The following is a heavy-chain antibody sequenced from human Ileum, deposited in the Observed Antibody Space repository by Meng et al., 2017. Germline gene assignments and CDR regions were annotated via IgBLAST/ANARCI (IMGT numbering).Heavy chain of an antibody. J-gene: IGHJ2*01. D-gene: IGHD1-26*01. CDR3: ARSERSVYWYFDL. Sequence: QVQRHQWGLRRLMLSETFSLTLGVYCGAFIAYYWTWTRPPPGKGLEWIGEINHSATTYYSPSLMGRVSVSVDTSKNQFSLKLTSVTAADTAVYYCARSERSVYWYFDLWGRGTLVTVSS. V-gene: IGHV4-34*01. CDR1: CGAFIAYY. CDR2: INHSATT.